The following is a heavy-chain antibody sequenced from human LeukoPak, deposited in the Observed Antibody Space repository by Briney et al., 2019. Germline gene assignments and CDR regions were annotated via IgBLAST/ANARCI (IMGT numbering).Heavy chain of an antibody. J-gene: IGHJ6*02. D-gene: IGHD3-16*01. CDR1: GFTFRTYS. CDR3: ARVGPPSYAMDV. CDR2: ISTTSSYF. V-gene: IGHV3-21*01. Sequence: GGSLRLSCAASGFTFRTYSMNWVRQAPGKGLEWVSSISTTSSYFYNADSVRGRFTISGDNAKNALFLQMISLRAEDTAVYYCARVGPPSYAMDVWGQGTTVTVSS.